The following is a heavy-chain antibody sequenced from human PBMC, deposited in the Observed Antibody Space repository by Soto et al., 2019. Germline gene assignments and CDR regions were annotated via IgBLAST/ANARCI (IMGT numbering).Heavy chain of an antibody. CDR1: GGSISSGGYY. D-gene: IGHD3-16*01. CDR2: IYYSGST. Sequence: SETLSLTCTVSGGSISSGGYYWSWIRQHPGKGLEWIGYIYYSGSTYYNPSLKSRVTISVDTSKNQFSLKLSSVTAADTAVYYCARVSFRGVNDYWGQGTLVTVS. J-gene: IGHJ4*02. CDR3: ARVSFRGVNDY. V-gene: IGHV4-31*03.